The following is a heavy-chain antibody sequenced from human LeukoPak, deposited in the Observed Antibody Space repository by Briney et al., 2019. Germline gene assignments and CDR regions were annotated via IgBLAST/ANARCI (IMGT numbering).Heavy chain of an antibody. Sequence: SETLSLTCIVSGDSVTTTNFYWGWIRQAPGKGLEWIGSLYYGVNTYYKPSLKSRVTISVDTSLNQFSLILTSVTAADTGMYYCARLRVQQLASSYYMDVRGKGTTVTVSS. V-gene: IGHV4-39*01. CDR3: ARLRVQQLASSYYMDV. CDR1: GDSVTTTNFY. CDR2: LYYGVNT. D-gene: IGHD6-13*01. J-gene: IGHJ6*03.